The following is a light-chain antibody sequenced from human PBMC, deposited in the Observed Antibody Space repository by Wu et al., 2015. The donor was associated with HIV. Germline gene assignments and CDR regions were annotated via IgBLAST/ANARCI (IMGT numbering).Light chain of an antibody. CDR2: DAS. CDR1: QSVSSY. Sequence: EIVLTQSPATLSLSPGERATLSCRASQSVSSYLAWYQQKPGQAPRLLIYDASNRATGIPARFSGSGSGTDFTLTISRLEPEDFAVYYCEQYGSSPPTFGQGTEGGN. CDR3: EQYGSSPPT. J-gene: IGKJ1*01. V-gene: IGKV3-11*01.